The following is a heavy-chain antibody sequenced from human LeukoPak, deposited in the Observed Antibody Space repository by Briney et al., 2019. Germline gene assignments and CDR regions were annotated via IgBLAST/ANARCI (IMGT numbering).Heavy chain of an antibody. CDR3: ARAFYPGYYSYMAV. J-gene: IGHJ6*03. Sequence: KPSETLSLTCTVSGGSISPYYWSWIRQRPGQGLEWIGYIYFSGSTNYNPSLKSGVTISVDTSKNQFSLKLSSVTAADTAVYYCARAFYPGYYSYMAVWGKGTTVTVSS. D-gene: IGHD3-3*02. V-gene: IGHV4-59*01. CDR2: IYFSGST. CDR1: GGSISPYY.